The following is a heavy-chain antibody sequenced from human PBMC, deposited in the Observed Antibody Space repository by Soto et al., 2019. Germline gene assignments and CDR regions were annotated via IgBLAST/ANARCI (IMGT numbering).Heavy chain of an antibody. D-gene: IGHD6-19*01. CDR1: GASISSEQS. CDR3: ARSFGWYAIDQ. J-gene: IGHJ4*02. Sequence: QMQLQESGPGLVKPSETLSLTCAVSGASISSEQSWSWVRQPPGKGLEWIGEIHHSGSTNNNPSLKSXXTXSXDKSKNQFALTLSSVTAADTAVYYCARSFGWYAIDQWGQGTLVIVSS. CDR2: IHHSGST. V-gene: IGHV4-4*02.